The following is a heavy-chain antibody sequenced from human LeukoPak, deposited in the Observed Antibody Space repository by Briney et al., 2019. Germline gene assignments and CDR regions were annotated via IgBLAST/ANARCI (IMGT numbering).Heavy chain of an antibody. V-gene: IGHV4-34*01. CDR2: INHSGST. Sequence: SETLSLTCAVYGGSFSSYYWTWIRQPPGKGLEWIGEINHSGSTNYNPSLKSRVTISVDTSKNQFSLKLSSVTAADTAVYYCARHVRKRGIAVAGTPGWFDPWGQGTLVTVSS. D-gene: IGHD6-19*01. CDR3: ARHVRKRGIAVAGTPGWFDP. J-gene: IGHJ5*02. CDR1: GGSFSSYY.